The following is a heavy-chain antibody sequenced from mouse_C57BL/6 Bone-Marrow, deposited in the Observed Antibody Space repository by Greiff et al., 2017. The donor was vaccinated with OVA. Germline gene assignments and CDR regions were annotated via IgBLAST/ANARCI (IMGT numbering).Heavy chain of an antibody. CDR3: ASSPLITSQGFAY. Sequence: DVQLVESGRGLVQPGGSLSLSCAASGFTFTDYYMSWVRQPPGKALEWLGFIRNKANGYTTEYSASVKGRFTISRDNSQSILYLQMNALRAEDSATYYCASSPLITSQGFAYWGQGTLVTVSA. J-gene: IGHJ3*01. V-gene: IGHV7-3*01. CDR1: GFTFTDYY. D-gene: IGHD1-1*01. CDR2: IRNKANGYTT.